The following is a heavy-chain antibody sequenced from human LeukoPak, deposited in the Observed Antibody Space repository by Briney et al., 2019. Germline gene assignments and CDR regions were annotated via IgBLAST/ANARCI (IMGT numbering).Heavy chain of an antibody. CDR3: ARAPVDPPFPYYFDY. D-gene: IGHD3-9*01. Sequence: ASVKVSCKAYGYTFTNYYIHWLRQAPGQGLEWMGIISPSGGATTYAQKFQGRVTMTRDTSTSTVYMELSSLRSEDTAVYYCARAPVDPPFPYYFDYWGQGTLVTVSS. CDR2: ISPSGGAT. CDR1: GYTFTNYY. J-gene: IGHJ4*02. V-gene: IGHV1-46*01.